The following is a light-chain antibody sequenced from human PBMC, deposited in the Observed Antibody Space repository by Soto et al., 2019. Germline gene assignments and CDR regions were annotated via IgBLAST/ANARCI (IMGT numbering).Light chain of an antibody. CDR1: SSNIGSNS. Sequence: QSVLTQPPSASRTPGQGVTISCSGSSSNIGSNSVYWYQQLPGTAPKLLISRDNQRPSGVPDRFSGSKSGTSASLAISGLRSEDEAEYYCAAWDDSLSGVVFGGGTKLTVL. CDR2: RDN. J-gene: IGLJ2*01. V-gene: IGLV1-47*02. CDR3: AAWDDSLSGVV.